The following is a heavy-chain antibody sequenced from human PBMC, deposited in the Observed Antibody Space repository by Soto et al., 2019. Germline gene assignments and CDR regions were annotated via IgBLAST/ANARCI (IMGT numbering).Heavy chain of an antibody. D-gene: IGHD3-3*01. Sequence: GGSLRLSCAASGFTFSSYAMSWVRQAPGKGLEWVSAISGSGGSTYYADSVKGRFTISRDNSKNTLYLQMNSLRAEDTAVYYCAKESGRFLEWLLAPGDAFDIWGQGTMVTVSS. CDR2: ISGSGGST. V-gene: IGHV3-23*01. CDR3: AKESGRFLEWLLAPGDAFDI. J-gene: IGHJ3*02. CDR1: GFTFSSYA.